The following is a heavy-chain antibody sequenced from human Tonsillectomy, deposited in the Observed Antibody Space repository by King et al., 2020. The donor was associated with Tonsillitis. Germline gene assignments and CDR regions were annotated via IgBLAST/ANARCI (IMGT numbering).Heavy chain of an antibody. CDR1: GFTFSSYA. CDR3: ARSYYDSSGYPNYYYYGMDV. J-gene: IGHJ6*02. CDR2: ISYDGSNK. V-gene: IGHV3-30*04. Sequence: VQLVESGGGVVQPGRSLRLSCAASGFTFSSYAMHWVRQAPGKGLKWVAVISYDGSNKYYADSVKGRFTISRDNSKNTLYLQMNSLRAEDTAVYYCARSYYDSSGYPNYYYYGMDVWGQGTTVTVSS. D-gene: IGHD3-22*01.